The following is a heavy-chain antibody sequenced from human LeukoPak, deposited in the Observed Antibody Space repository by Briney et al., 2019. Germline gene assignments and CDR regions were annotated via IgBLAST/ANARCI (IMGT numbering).Heavy chain of an antibody. CDR1: GFTFSSYA. J-gene: IGHJ4*02. CDR2: ISYDGSNK. Sequence: GRSLRLSCAASGFTFSSYAMHWVRQAPGKGLEWVAVISYDGSNKYYADSVKGRLTISRDNSKNTLYLQMNSLRAEDTAVYYCARDRAYYDSSVVDYWGQGTLVTVSS. D-gene: IGHD3-22*01. CDR3: ARDRAYYDSSVVDY. V-gene: IGHV3-30-3*01.